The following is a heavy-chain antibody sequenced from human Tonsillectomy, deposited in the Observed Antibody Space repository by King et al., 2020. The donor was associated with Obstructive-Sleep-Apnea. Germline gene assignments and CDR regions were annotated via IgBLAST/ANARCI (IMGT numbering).Heavy chain of an antibody. CDR2: ISYDGNKK. CDR1: GFTFSSYS. Sequence: VQLVESGGGVVQPGRSLRLSCAASGFTFSSYSMHWVRQAPGKGLEWGALISYDGNKKYSADSVKGRFTISRDNSKIALFLQMNSLRAEDTAVYYCSYFDSSGYYSYFDYWGQGTLVTVSS. CDR3: SYFDSSGYYSYFDY. J-gene: IGHJ4*02. D-gene: IGHD3-22*01. V-gene: IGHV3-30-3*01.